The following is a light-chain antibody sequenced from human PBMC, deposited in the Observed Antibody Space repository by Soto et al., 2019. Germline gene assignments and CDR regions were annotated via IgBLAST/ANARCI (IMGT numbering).Light chain of an antibody. CDR1: QDVSRS. Sequence: DTPLTQSPSFLSASVGDRVTIACRASQDVSRSVGWYQQKPGTAPKLLISAASTLNSGGPSRFSGSGSGTDCTLTSSSLQPEDFATYYCQQLWTYPLTFGGGNKVQI. J-gene: IGKJ4*01. V-gene: IGKV1-9*01. CDR3: QQLWTYPLT. CDR2: AAS.